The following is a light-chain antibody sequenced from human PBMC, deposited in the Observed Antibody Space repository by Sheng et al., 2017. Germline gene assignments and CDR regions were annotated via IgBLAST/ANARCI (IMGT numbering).Light chain of an antibody. CDR3: QTWDSSTALVV. CDR2: QNT. CDR1: NLGGKF. J-gene: IGLJ2*01. V-gene: IGLV3-1*01. Sequence: SYELTQPPSVSVSPGQTATFTCSGYNLGGKFVCWYHQKTGQSPVLLIYQNTKRPSGIPERFSGSNSGDSATLTISGTQVVDAGDYYCQTWDSSTALVVFGGGTKLTVL.